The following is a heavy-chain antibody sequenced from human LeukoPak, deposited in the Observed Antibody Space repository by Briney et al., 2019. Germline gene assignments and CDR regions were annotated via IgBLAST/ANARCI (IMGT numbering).Heavy chain of an antibody. D-gene: IGHD2-15*01. CDR1: GFTFSSYA. CDR3: ARGDWGIVVVVAASAAFDI. J-gene: IGHJ3*02. Sequence: PGGSLRLSCAASGFTFSSYAMHWVRQAPGKGLEWVAVISYDGSNKYYADSVKGRFTISRDNSKNTLYLQMNSLRAEDTAVYYCARGDWGIVVVVAASAAFDIWGQGTMVTVSS. CDR2: ISYDGSNK. V-gene: IGHV3-30*04.